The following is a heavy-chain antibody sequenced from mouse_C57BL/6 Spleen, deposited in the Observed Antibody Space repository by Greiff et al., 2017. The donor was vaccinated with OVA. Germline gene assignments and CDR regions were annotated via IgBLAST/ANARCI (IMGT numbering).Heavy chain of an antibody. J-gene: IGHJ3*01. CDR3: AEANWDVWFAY. D-gene: IGHD4-1*01. CDR2: IWGDGST. CDR1: GFSLTSYG. Sequence: VQVVESGPGLVAPSQSLSITCTVSGFSLTSYGVSWVRQPPGKGLEWLGVIWGDGSTNYHSALISRLSISKDNSKSQVFLKLNSLHTDDTATYYCAEANWDVWFAYWGQGTLVTVSA. V-gene: IGHV2-3*01.